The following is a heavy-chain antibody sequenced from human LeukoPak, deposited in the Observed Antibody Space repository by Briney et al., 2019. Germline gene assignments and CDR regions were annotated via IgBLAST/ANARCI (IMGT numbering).Heavy chain of an antibody. Sequence: ASVKDSCMASGYTFIVYYMHWVRQAPGQGLEWMGWINPNSGGTNYAQKFQGRVTITRDTSNTTAYMELSRLRSDNTAVYYCARADIKVRTIYDYWGQGTLVTVSS. CDR3: ARADIKVRTIYDY. CDR1: GYTFIVYY. V-gene: IGHV1-2*02. J-gene: IGHJ4*02. D-gene: IGHD2-15*01. CDR2: INPNSGGT.